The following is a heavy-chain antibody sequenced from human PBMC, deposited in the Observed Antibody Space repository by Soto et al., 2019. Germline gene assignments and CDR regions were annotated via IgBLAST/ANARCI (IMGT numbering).Heavy chain of an antibody. V-gene: IGHV3-23*01. J-gene: IGHJ6*02. D-gene: IGHD6-13*01. Sequence: EVQLLESGGGLVQPGGSLRLSCAASGFTFSSYAMSWVRQAPGKGLEWVSAISGSGGSTYYADSVKGRFTISRDNSKNTLYLQMNSLRAEDTAVYYCAKDTEGLAAAGTSTGYYYGMDVWGQGTTVTVSS. CDR2: ISGSGGST. CDR3: AKDTEGLAAAGTSTGYYYGMDV. CDR1: GFTFSSYA.